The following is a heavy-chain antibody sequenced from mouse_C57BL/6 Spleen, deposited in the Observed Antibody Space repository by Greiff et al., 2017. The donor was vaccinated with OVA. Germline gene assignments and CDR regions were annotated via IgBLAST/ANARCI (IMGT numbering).Heavy chain of an antibody. CDR1: GFTFTDYY. CDR2: IRNKANGYTT. V-gene: IGHV7-3*01. D-gene: IGHD2-4*01. J-gene: IGHJ3*01. CDR3: ARLYYDYDSPFAY. Sequence: EVKVEESGGGLVQPGGSLSLSCAASGFTFTDYYMSWVRQPPGKALEWLGFIRNKANGYTTEYSASVKGRFTISRDNSQSILYLQMNALRAEDSATYYCARLYYDYDSPFAYWGQGTLVTVSA.